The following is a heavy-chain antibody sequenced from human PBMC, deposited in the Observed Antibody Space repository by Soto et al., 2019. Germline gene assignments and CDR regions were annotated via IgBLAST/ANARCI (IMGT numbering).Heavy chain of an antibody. J-gene: IGHJ5*02. D-gene: IGHD5-18*01. CDR2: IIPIFGTA. CDR3: ARDLHVDTAMIWFDP. Sequence: VASVKVSCKASGGTFSSYAISWVRQAPGQGLEWMGGIIPIFGTANYAQKFQGRVTITADESTSTAYMELSSLRSEDTAVYYCARDLHVDTAMIWFDPWGQGTLVTVSS. CDR1: GGTFSSYA. V-gene: IGHV1-69*13.